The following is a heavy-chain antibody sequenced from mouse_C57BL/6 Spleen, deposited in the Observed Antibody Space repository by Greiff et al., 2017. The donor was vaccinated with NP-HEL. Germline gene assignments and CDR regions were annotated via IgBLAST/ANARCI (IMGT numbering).Heavy chain of an antibody. CDR1: GFSFNTYA. J-gene: IGHJ2*01. D-gene: IGHD2-2*01. Sequence: EVQLVESGGGLVQPKGSLKLSCAASGFSFNTYAMNWVRQAPGKGLEWVARIRSKSNNYATYYADSVKDRFTISRDDSESMLYLQMNNLKTEDTAMYYCVRYGYDAYFDYWGQGTTLTVSS. V-gene: IGHV10-1*01. CDR3: VRYGYDAYFDY. CDR2: IRSKSNNYAT.